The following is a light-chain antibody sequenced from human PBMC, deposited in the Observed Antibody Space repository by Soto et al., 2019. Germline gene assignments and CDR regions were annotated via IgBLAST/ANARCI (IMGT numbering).Light chain of an antibody. CDR2: SNN. Sequence: QAVVTQPPSASGTPGQGVSISCSGSDSNIGSNAVIWYQQLPGKAPRLLMYSNNQRPSGVPDRFSGSKSGTSASLAISGLQSEDEADYYCASWDDSLNGVFGGGTKLTVL. V-gene: IGLV1-44*01. CDR3: ASWDDSLNGV. CDR1: DSNIGSNA. J-gene: IGLJ3*02.